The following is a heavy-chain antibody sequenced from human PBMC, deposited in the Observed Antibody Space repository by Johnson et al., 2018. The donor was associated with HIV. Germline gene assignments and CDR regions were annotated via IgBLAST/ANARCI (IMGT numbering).Heavy chain of an antibody. Sequence: VQLVESGGGLVQPGGSLRLSCEASGFTFRSYWMHWVRQAPGKGLVWVSRINGDGSSTSYADSVKGRFTISRDNAKNTRYLQMNGLRAEDSAVYYCAREVVTANENAFDIWGQGTMVTVSS. CDR2: INGDGSST. D-gene: IGHD2-21*02. CDR1: GFTFRSYW. CDR3: AREVVTANENAFDI. V-gene: IGHV3-74*01. J-gene: IGHJ3*02.